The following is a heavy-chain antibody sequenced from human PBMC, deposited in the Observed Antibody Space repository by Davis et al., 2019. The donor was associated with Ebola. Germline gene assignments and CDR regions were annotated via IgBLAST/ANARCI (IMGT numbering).Heavy chain of an antibody. Sequence: AASVKVSCKASGYTFTSYYMHWVRQAPGQGLEWMGIINPSGGSTSYAQKFQGRVTMTRDTSTSTVYMELSSLRSEDTAVYYCARDMVISAAGTWWFDPWGQGTLVTVSS. D-gene: IGHD6-13*01. CDR3: ARDMVISAAGTWWFDP. CDR2: INPSGGST. V-gene: IGHV1-46*01. CDR1: GYTFTSYY. J-gene: IGHJ5*02.